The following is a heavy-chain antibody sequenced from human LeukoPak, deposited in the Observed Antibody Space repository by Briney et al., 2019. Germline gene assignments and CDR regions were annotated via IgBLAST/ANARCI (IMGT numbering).Heavy chain of an antibody. CDR3: ARSPRWYTVTKFGYYSYMHV. V-gene: IGHV3-48*01. J-gene: IGHJ6*03. D-gene: IGHD4-17*01. CDR1: GFTFSSYS. CDR2: ISSSSSTI. Sequence: GGTLRLSCAASGFTFSSYSMNWVRQAPGKGLEWVSYISSSSSTIYYADSVKGRFTISRDNAKNSLYLQMNSLRAEDTSVYYCARSPRWYTVTKFGYYSYMHVWVKGTTVTVS.